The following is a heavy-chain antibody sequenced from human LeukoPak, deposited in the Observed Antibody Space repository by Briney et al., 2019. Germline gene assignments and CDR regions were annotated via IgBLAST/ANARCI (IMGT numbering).Heavy chain of an antibody. J-gene: IGHJ4*02. V-gene: IGHV3-48*02. CDR3: ARDLYGDYSFDY. CDR1: GFTFTTYS. D-gene: IGHD4-17*01. Sequence: GGSLRLSCAASGFTFTTYSMNWVRQAPGKGLEWVSYISGSTSTIKYADSVMGRFTISRDNAKNSLYLQMNSLRDEDTAVYYCARDLYGDYSFDYWGQGTLVTVSS. CDR2: ISGSTSTI.